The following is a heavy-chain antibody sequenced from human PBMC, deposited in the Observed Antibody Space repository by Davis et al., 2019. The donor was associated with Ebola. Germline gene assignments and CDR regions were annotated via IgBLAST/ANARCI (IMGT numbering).Heavy chain of an antibody. CDR2: INAGNGVT. D-gene: IGHD4-17*01. V-gene: IGHV1-3*01. CDR3: ARDYSAWDYGLDF. J-gene: IGHJ4*02. Sequence: ASVKVSCKASGYTFSNFALHWVRQAPGQGFEWMGWINAGNGVTVYSQQFQARVAFTRDTSARTAYLEVSSLRSDDTAVYYCARDYSAWDYGLDFWGQGTQVTVSS. CDR1: GYTFSNFA.